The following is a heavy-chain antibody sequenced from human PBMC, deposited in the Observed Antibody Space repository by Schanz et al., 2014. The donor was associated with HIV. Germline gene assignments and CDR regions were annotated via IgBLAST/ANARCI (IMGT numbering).Heavy chain of an antibody. D-gene: IGHD6-13*01. CDR3: ARDPDPYRFSSSWPH. J-gene: IGHJ4*02. V-gene: IGHV3-74*01. Sequence: EVQLVESGGGLVQPGGSLRLSCEASGFTFNNYWTHWVRQVTGKGLVWVSRINSDGRFINYADSVRGRFTISRDNSKNTLYLQMNSLRAEDTAMYYCARDPDPYRFSSSWPHWGQGTLVTVSS. CDR1: GFTFNNYW. CDR2: INSDGRFI.